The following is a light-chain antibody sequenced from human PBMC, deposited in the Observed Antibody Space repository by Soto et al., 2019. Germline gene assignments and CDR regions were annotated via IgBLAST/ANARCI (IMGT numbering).Light chain of an antibody. CDR3: QHYGSSWT. Sequence: EIVLTQSPGTLSLSPGERATLSCRASQSVSSAYLVWYQQKPGQAPRLLIYGASSRATGIPDRFSGSGSGTDFTLTISRLEPEDFAVYYCQHYGSSWTFGQGTKVEIE. J-gene: IGKJ1*01. V-gene: IGKV3-20*01. CDR1: QSVSSAY. CDR2: GAS.